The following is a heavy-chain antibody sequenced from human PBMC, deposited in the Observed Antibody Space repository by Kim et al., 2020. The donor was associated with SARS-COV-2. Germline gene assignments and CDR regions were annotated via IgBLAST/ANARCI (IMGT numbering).Heavy chain of an antibody. D-gene: IGHD3-10*01. CDR3: AREKTYYYGSGRYNWFDP. V-gene: IGHV4-30-4*01. CDR1: GGSISSGDYY. Sequence: SETLSLTCTVSGGSISSGDYYWSWIRQPPGKGLEWIGYIYYSGSTYYNPSLKSRVTISVDTSKNQFSLKLSSVTAADTAVYYCAREKTYYYGSGRYNWFDPWGQGTLVTVSS. J-gene: IGHJ5*02. CDR2: IYYSGST.